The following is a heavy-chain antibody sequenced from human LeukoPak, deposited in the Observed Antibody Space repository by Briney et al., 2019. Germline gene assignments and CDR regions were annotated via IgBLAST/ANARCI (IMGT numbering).Heavy chain of an antibody. V-gene: IGHV3-30*18. Sequence: GRSLRLSCAASGFTLSSYDMHWVRQAPGKGLEWVAVISYDGSNKYYADSVKGRFTISRDNSKNTLYLQMNSLRAEDTAVYYCAKPYYYDSSGYYYAEYFQHWGQGTLVTVSS. CDR3: AKPYYYDSSGYYYAEYFQH. D-gene: IGHD3-22*01. CDR1: GFTLSSYD. J-gene: IGHJ1*01. CDR2: ISYDGSNK.